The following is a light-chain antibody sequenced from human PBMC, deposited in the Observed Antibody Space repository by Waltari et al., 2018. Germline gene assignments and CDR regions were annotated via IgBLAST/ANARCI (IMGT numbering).Light chain of an antibody. CDR1: NIGTKT. V-gene: IGLV3-21*02. J-gene: IGLJ2*01. CDR2: DDI. Sequence: SYVLTQPPSVSVAPGRTARITCGRTNIGTKTAHWYQQKPGQAPVMVVYDDIDRPSGIPERFSGSNSGNTATLIINRVEAGDEADYYCQVWDIDSDPSVVFGGGTKLTVL. CDR3: QVWDIDSDPSVV.